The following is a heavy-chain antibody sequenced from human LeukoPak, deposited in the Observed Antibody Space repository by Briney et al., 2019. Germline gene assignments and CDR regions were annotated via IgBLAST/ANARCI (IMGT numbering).Heavy chain of an antibody. CDR3: ARASITMVRGVPDAFDI. J-gene: IGHJ3*02. V-gene: IGHV1-2*06. D-gene: IGHD3-10*01. CDR1: GYAFTVYY. Sequence: GASVKVSCKASGYAFTVYYMHWVRQAPGQGLEWMGRINPNSGGTNYAQKFQGRVTMTRDTSISTAYMELSRLRSDDTAVYYCARASITMVRGVPDAFDIWGQGTMVTVSS. CDR2: INPNSGGT.